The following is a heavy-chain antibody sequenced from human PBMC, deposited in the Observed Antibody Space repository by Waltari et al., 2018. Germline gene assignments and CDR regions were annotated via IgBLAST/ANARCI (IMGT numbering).Heavy chain of an antibody. V-gene: IGHV4-59*01. CDR3: ARVTFSGLDY. D-gene: IGHD6-19*01. J-gene: IGHJ4*02. CDR2: IYYSGST. Sequence: QVQLQESGTGLVTPSETLYLSCTVSGGSISSYYCSWLRQPPGKGLEWIGYIYYSGSTNYNPTLKSRVTISVDTSKNQFSLKLSSVTAADTAVYYWARVTFSGLDYWGQGTLVTVSS. CDR1: GGSISSYY.